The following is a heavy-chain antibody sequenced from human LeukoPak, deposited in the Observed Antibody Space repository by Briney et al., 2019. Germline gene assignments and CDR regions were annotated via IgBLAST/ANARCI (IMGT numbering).Heavy chain of an antibody. J-gene: IGHJ6*04. V-gene: IGHV3-48*03. Sequence: GGSLRLSCAASGFTFSSYEMNWVRQAPGKGLEWVSYISSSGSTIYYADSVKGRFTISRDNAKNSLYLQMNSLRAEDTAVYYCAELGITMIGGVWGKGATVTISS. CDR3: AELGITMIGGV. D-gene: IGHD3-10*02. CDR1: GFTFSSYE. CDR2: ISSSGSTI.